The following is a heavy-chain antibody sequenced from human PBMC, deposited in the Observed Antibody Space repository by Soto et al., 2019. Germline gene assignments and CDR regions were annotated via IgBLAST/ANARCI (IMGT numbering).Heavy chain of an antibody. CDR2: ISAYNGNT. CDR3: ASQPYSNHPYYGMDV. Sequence: QVQLVQSGAEVKKPGASVKVSCKASGYTFTSYGISWVRQAPGQGLEWMGWISAYNGNTNYAQKLQGRVTMTTDTSTSTGYMELRSLRSDDTAVYYCASQPYSNHPYYGMDVWGQGTTVTVSS. J-gene: IGHJ6*02. D-gene: IGHD4-4*01. CDR1: GYTFTSYG. V-gene: IGHV1-18*01.